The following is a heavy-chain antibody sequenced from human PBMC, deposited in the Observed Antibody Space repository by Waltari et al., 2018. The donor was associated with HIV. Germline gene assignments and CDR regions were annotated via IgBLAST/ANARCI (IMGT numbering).Heavy chain of an antibody. Sequence: QGQMVQSGSELKTPGASVKDSCKADGYTFNTYAMNWIRQARGQGLEWMGWINTNTGKTTYSQGFTGRFVFSLDTSVSTTYLQISSLKAEDTAVYYCARGPSPRGTSRLFYFDYWGQGTLFTVSS. CDR3: ARGPSPRGTSRLFYFDY. D-gene: IGHD1-26*01. J-gene: IGHJ4*02. CDR2: INTNTGKT. CDR1: GYTFNTYA. V-gene: IGHV7-4-1*02.